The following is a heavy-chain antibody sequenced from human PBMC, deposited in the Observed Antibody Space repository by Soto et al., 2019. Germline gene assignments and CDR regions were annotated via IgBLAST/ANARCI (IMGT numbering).Heavy chain of an antibody. Sequence: VSVKVSCKASGYTFTSYAMHWVRQAPGQRLEWMGWINAGNGNTKYSQKFQGRVTITRDTSASTAYMELSSLRSEDTAVYYCARGGPVAAAGIDYWGQGTLVTVSS. D-gene: IGHD6-13*01. CDR3: ARGGPVAAAGIDY. CDR2: INAGNGNT. V-gene: IGHV1-3*01. J-gene: IGHJ4*02. CDR1: GYTFTSYA.